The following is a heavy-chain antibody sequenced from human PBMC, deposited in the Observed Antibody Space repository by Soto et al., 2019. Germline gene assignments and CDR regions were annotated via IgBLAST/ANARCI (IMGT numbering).Heavy chain of an antibody. CDR3: AYDSSGYLDY. CDR1: GYPFTTYA. CDR2: INVGNGNT. D-gene: IGHD3-22*01. V-gene: IGHV1-3*01. J-gene: IGHJ4*02. Sequence: SVKVSCKASGYPFTTYATHWVRQAPGQRLEWMGWINVGNGNTKYSQKFQGRVTITRDTSASTAHMELSSLRSEDTAVYYCAYDSSGYLDYWGQGTLVTVSS.